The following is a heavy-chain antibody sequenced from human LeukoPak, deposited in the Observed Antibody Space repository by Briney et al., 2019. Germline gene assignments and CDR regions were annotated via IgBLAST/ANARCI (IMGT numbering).Heavy chain of an antibody. V-gene: IGHV3-11*01. CDR1: GFTFSDYY. Sequence: GGSLRLSCAASGFTFSDYYMSWIRQAPGKGLEWVSYISSSGSTIYYADSVKGRFTISRDNAKNSLYLQMNSLRAEDTAVYYCARQNHDIGTNWFDPWGQGTLVTVSS. CDR3: ARQNHDIGTNWFDP. J-gene: IGHJ5*02. D-gene: IGHD3-9*01. CDR2: ISSSGSTI.